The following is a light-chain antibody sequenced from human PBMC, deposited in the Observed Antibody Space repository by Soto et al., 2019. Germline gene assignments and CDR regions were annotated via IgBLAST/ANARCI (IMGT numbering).Light chain of an antibody. CDR2: QDS. Sequence: SYELTQPPSVSVSPGQTASITCSGDKLGDKYARWYQQKPGQSPVLGIYQDSKRPSAIPERFSGYNSENTATLTISGTQAMDEDAYYCQAWDTSNVVFGTRTKLTVL. CDR3: QAWDTSNVV. J-gene: IGLJ1*01. CDR1: KLGDKY. V-gene: IGLV3-1*01.